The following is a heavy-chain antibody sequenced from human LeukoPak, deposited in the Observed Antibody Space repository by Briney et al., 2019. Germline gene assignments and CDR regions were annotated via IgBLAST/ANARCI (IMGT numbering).Heavy chain of an antibody. V-gene: IGHV4-59*01. CDR2: IYYSGST. CDR3: ARSGYSYGYGYFQH. D-gene: IGHD5-18*01. CDR1: GGSISSYY. Sequence: PSETLSLTCTVSGGSISSYYWSWVRQPPGKGLEWIGYIYYSGSTNYNPSLKSRVTMSVDTSKNQFSLKLSSVTAADTAVYYCARSGYSYGYGYFQHWGQGTLVTVSS. J-gene: IGHJ1*01.